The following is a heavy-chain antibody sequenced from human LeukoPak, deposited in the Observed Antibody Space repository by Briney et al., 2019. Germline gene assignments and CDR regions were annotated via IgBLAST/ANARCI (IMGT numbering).Heavy chain of an antibody. V-gene: IGHV3-30*03. CDR1: GFTFSSYG. CDR3: ARANNYGDYLDY. J-gene: IGHJ4*02. Sequence: GRSLRLSCAASGFTFSSYGMHWVRQAPGKGLEWVAVISYDGSNKYYADSVKGRFTISRDNSKNTLYLQMNNLRAEDTAVYYCARANNYGDYLDYWGQGTLVTVSS. D-gene: IGHD4-17*01. CDR2: ISYDGSNK.